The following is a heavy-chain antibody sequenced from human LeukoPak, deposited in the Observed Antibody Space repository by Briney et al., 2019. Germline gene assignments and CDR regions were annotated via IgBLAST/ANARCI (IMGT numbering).Heavy chain of an antibody. CDR2: ISAYNGNT. J-gene: IGHJ4*02. V-gene: IGHV1-18*04. D-gene: IGHD6-13*01. CDR1: GYTFTSYG. CDR3: ARDHVGGIAAAATARY. Sequence: ASVKVSCKASGYTFTSYGISWVRQAPGQGLEWMGWISAYNGNTNYAQKLQGRATMTTDTSTSTAYMELRSLRSDDTAVYYCARDHVGGIAAAATARYWGQGTLVTVSS.